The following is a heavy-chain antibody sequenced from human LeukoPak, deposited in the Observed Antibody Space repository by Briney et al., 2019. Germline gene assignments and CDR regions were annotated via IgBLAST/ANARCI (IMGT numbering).Heavy chain of an antibody. CDR3: ARVSIAAAVYYYYYMDV. CDR1: GDSISSSNSY. V-gene: IGHV4-39*07. J-gene: IGHJ6*03. Sequence: SETLSLTCTVSGDSISSSNSYRGWIRQPPGKGLEWIGSLYYSGSSYYNPSLKSRVTISVDTSKNQFSLKLSSVTAADTAVYYCARVSIAAAVYYYYYMDVWGKGTTVTVSS. D-gene: IGHD6-13*01. CDR2: LYYSGSS.